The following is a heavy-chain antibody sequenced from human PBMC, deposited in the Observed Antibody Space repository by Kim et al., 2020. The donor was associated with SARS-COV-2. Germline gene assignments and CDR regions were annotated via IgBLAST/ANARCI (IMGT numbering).Heavy chain of an antibody. Sequence: SETLSLTCTVSGGSISSGGYYWSWIRQHPGKGLEWIGYIYYSGSTYYNPSLKSRVTISVDTSKNQFSLKLSSVTAADTAVYYCASWVQLDYNWFDPWGQGTRVTVSS. D-gene: IGHD6-13*01. CDR3: ASWVQLDYNWFDP. V-gene: IGHV4-31*03. J-gene: IGHJ5*02. CDR2: IYYSGST. CDR1: GGSISSGGYY.